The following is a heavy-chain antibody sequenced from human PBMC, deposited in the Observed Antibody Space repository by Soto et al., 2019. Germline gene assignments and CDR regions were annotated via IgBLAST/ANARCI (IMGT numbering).Heavy chain of an antibody. CDR3: AKDGIRKDDY. CDR2: ISDSGVNT. Sequence: EVQLLESGGGFTQPGGSLRLACAASGFSITDYAMSWVRQAPVKGLEWVSSISDSGVNTFHADSVKGRFSIFRDTSKNTVYLQLNSRRAEDTALYYCAKDGIRKDDYWGQGTLVTVSS. CDR1: GFSITDYA. V-gene: IGHV3-23*01. J-gene: IGHJ4*02.